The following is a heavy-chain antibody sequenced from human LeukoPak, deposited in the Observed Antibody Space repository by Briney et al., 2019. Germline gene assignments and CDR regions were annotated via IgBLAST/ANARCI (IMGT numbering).Heavy chain of an antibody. CDR2: ISAYNGNT. D-gene: IGHD3-22*01. Sequence: ASVKVSCKASGYTFTSYGISWVRQAPGQGLEWMGWISAYNGNTNYAQKLQGRVTMTTDTSTSTAYMELRSLRADDTSVYYSARDGGYYYDSSGYIHLNYYMDVWGKGTTVTVSS. J-gene: IGHJ6*03. CDR1: GYTFTSYG. V-gene: IGHV1-18*01. CDR3: ARDGGYYYDSSGYIHLNYYMDV.